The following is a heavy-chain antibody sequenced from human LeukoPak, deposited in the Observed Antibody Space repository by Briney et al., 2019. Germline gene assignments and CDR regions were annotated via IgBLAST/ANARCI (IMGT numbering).Heavy chain of an antibody. Sequence: ASVKVSCKASGYTFTSYDINWVRQATGQGLEWMGWMNPNSGNTGYAQKFQGRVTMTRNTSISTAYMELSSLRSEDTAVYYCARFPNYDFWSGYYSVDYWSQGTLVTVSS. CDR2: MNPNSGNT. J-gene: IGHJ4*02. CDR1: GYTFTSYD. V-gene: IGHV1-8*01. D-gene: IGHD3-3*01. CDR3: ARFPNYDFWSGYYSVDY.